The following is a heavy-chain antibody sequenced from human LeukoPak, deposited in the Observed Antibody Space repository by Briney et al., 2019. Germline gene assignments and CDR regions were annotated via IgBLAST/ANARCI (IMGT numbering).Heavy chain of an antibody. CDR3: ARGGAVVVPAAIDPRNWFDP. Sequence: SVKVFCKASGGTFSSYTISWVRQAPGQGLEWMGRIIPILGIANYAQKFQGRVTITADKSTSTAYMELSSLRSEDTAVYYCARGGAVVVPAAIDPRNWFDPWGQGTLVTVSS. J-gene: IGHJ5*02. CDR2: IIPILGIA. V-gene: IGHV1-69*02. CDR1: GGTFSSYT. D-gene: IGHD2-2*02.